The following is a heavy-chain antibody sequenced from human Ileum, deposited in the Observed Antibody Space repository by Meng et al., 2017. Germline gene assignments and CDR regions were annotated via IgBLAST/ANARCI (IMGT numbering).Heavy chain of an antibody. CDR2: ISSSSSYI. CDR1: GFTFSSYS. CDR3: AREIVVVVAATPHDYYYYGMDV. V-gene: IGHV3-21*01. Sequence: GGSLRLSCAASGFTFSSYSMNWVRQAPGKGLEWVSSISSSSSYIYYADSVKGRFTISRDNAKNSLYLQMNSLRAEDTAVYYCAREIVVVVAATPHDYYYYGMDVWGQGTTVTVSS. D-gene: IGHD2-15*01. J-gene: IGHJ6*02.